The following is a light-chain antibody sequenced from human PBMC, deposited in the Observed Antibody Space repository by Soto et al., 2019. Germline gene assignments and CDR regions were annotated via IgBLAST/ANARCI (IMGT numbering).Light chain of an antibody. CDR2: AAS. CDR3: QQSYSTPRMYT. Sequence: DVQMTQSPSSLSASVGDTVTITCRASQYISGYVNWYQQKPGKAPKLLIYAASSLQSGVPSRFSGSGSGTDFTLTVSSLQPEDFAIYFCQQSYSTPRMYTFGQGTKLEIK. CDR1: QYISGY. V-gene: IGKV1-39*01. J-gene: IGKJ2*01.